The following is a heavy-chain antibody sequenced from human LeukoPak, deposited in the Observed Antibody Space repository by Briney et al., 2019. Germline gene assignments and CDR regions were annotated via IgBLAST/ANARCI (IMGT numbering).Heavy chain of an antibody. Sequence: SQTLSLTCAISGDSLSTNNVGWNWIRQSPSRGLEWLGRTYYRSKWNYHCAVSVKSRITINPDTSKNQLSLQLNSVTPEDTALYYCARDRAYTGSYYAFDIWGEGTMVTVSS. D-gene: IGHD1-26*01. V-gene: IGHV6-1*01. CDR2: TYYRSKWNY. CDR3: ARDRAYTGSYYAFDI. J-gene: IGHJ3*02. CDR1: GDSLSTNNVG.